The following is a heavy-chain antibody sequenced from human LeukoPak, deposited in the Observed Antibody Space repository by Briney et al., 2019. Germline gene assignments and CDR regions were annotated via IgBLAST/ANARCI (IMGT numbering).Heavy chain of an antibody. J-gene: IGHJ4*02. Sequence: SETLSLACTVSGGSISSFYWSWIRQPPGKGLEWIGYIYYSGGTNYNPSLKSRVTMSVDTSKNQFSLKLSSVTAADTAVYYCARIARDLTVTTDYFDYWGQGTLVTVSS. CDR3: ARIARDLTVTTDYFDY. V-gene: IGHV4-59*08. CDR1: GGSISSFY. D-gene: IGHD4-17*01. CDR2: IYYSGGT.